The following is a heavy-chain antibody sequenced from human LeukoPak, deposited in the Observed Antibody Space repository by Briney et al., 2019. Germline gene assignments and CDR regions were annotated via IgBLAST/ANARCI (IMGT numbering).Heavy chain of an antibody. D-gene: IGHD5-18*01. V-gene: IGHV4-30-4*08. Sequence: SETLSLTCTVSGGSISSGDYYWSWIRQPPGKGLEWIGYIYYSGSTYYNPSLKSRVTISVDTSKNQFSLKLSSVTAADTAVYYCARGAGEYSYGTFDYWGQGTLVTVSS. CDR3: ARGAGEYSYGTFDY. CDR2: IYYSGST. CDR1: GGSISSGDYY. J-gene: IGHJ4*02.